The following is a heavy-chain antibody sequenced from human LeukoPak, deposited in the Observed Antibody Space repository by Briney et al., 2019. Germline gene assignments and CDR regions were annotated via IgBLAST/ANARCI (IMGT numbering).Heavy chain of an antibody. CDR3: ARDVTPNFDWLLMGEEYFDY. CDR2: IDARSGIT. Sequence: GGSLRLSCAASGFTFTIFGLNWVRQAPGKGPEWVSYIDARSGITYYADSVQGRFTISRDDARESVFLQMNGLRVDDTAVYYCARDVTPNFDWLLMGEEYFDYWGQGTLVTVSS. CDR1: GFTFTIFG. J-gene: IGHJ4*02. D-gene: IGHD3-9*01. V-gene: IGHV3-48*01.